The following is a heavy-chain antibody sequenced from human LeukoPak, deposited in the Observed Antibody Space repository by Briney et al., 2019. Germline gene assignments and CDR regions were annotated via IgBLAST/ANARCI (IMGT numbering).Heavy chain of an antibody. CDR1: GFIFSGDF. CDR3: ARNENSGWGYFDY. J-gene: IGHJ4*02. CDR2: IYSDGST. Sequence: GGSLRLSCAASGFIFSGDFMSWVRQAPGKGLEWVSVIYSDGSTYYADSVKGRFTISRDNSKNTLDPQMTGLRAEDTAVYYCARNENSGWGYFDYWGQGTLVTVSS. D-gene: IGHD5-12*01. V-gene: IGHV3-53*01.